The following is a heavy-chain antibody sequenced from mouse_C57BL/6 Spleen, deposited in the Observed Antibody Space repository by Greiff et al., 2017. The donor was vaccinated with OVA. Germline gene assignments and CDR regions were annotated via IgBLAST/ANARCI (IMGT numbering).Heavy chain of an antibody. D-gene: IGHD2-1*01. V-gene: IGHV1-76*01. CDR3: ARDEGNYGGYYFDY. Sequence: QVQLKQSGAELVRPGASVKLSCKASGYTFTDYYINWVKQRPGQGLEWIARIYPGSGNTYYNEKFKGKATLTAEKSSSTAYMQLSSLTSEDSAVYFCARDEGNYGGYYFDYWGQGTTLTVSS. CDR1: GYTFTDYY. J-gene: IGHJ2*01. CDR2: IYPGSGNT.